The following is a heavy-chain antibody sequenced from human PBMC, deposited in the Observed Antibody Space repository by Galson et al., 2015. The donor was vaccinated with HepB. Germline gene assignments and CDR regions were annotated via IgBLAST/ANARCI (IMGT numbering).Heavy chain of an antibody. Sequence: SLRLSCAASGFTFSSYWMSWVRQAPGKGLEWVANIKQDGSEKYYVDSVKGRFTISRDNAKNSLYLQMNSLRAEDTAVYYCARDIHALYGDHTHDYWGQGTLVTVSS. D-gene: IGHD4-17*01. J-gene: IGHJ4*02. CDR3: ARDIHALYGDHTHDY. V-gene: IGHV3-7*01. CDR1: GFTFSSYW. CDR2: IKQDGSEK.